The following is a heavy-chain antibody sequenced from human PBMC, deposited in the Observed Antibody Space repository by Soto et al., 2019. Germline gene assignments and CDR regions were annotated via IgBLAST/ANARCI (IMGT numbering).Heavy chain of an antibody. Sequence: PGGSLRLSCAASGFTFSSYGMHWVRQAPGKGLEWVAVISYDGSNKYYADSVKGRFTISRDNSKNTLYLQMNSLRAEDTAVYYCAKDRYYYGSGSLRQDYWGQGTLVTVSS. CDR2: ISYDGSNK. V-gene: IGHV3-30*18. CDR3: AKDRYYYGSGSLRQDY. D-gene: IGHD3-10*01. J-gene: IGHJ4*02. CDR1: GFTFSSYG.